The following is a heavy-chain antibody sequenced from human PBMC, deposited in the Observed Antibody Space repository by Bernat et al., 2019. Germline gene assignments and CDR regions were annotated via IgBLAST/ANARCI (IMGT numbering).Heavy chain of an antibody. CDR3: ARDMIRYSSGPYYFDY. Sequence: EVQLVESGGGLVQPGGSLRLSCAASGFTFSSYSMNWVRQAPGKGLEWVSSISSSSSYIYYADSVKGRFTISRDNAKNSLYLQMNSLRAEDTAVYYCARDMIRYSSGPYYFDYWGQGTLVTVSS. CDR2: ISSSSSYI. V-gene: IGHV3-21*01. J-gene: IGHJ4*02. D-gene: IGHD6-25*01. CDR1: GFTFSSYS.